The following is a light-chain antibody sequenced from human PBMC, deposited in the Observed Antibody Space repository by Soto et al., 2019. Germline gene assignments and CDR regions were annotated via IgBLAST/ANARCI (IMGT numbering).Light chain of an antibody. J-gene: IGLJ2*01. CDR2: VGTGGIVG. CDR1: SGYSNYK. V-gene: IGLV9-49*01. CDR3: GADHGSGSNFFVV. Sequence: QSVLTQAPSASASLGASVTLTCTLSSGYSNYKVDWYQQRPGKGPRFVMRVGTGGIVGSKGDGIPDRFSVLGSGLNRYLTIKNIQEEDESDYHCGADHGSGSNFFVVFGGGTKVTVL.